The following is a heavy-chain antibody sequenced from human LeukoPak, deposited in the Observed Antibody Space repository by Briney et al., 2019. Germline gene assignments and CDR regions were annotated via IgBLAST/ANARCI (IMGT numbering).Heavy chain of an antibody. CDR2: IYYSGST. Sequence: SETLFLTCTVSGGSISSSSYYWGWIRQPPGKGLEWIGSIYYSGSTYYNPSLKSRVTISVDTSKNQFSLKLSSVTAADTAVYYCARRYYYDSSGYFYYFDYWGQGTLVTVSS. D-gene: IGHD3-22*01. CDR1: GGSISSSSYY. CDR3: ARRYYYDSSGYFYYFDY. J-gene: IGHJ4*02. V-gene: IGHV4-39*01.